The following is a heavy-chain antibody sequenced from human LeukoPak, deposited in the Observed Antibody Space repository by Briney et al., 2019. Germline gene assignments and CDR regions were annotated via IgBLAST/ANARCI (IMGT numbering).Heavy chain of an antibody. CDR2: INSDGSIT. D-gene: IGHD1-26*01. CDR1: GFTISNYW. Sequence: GGSLRLSCVASGFTISNYWMHWVRQAPGKGLVWVSRINSDGSITTYADSVKGRFTISRDNAKNTMYLQMNSLRDEDTAVYYCATLLPGVWGQGILVTVSS. V-gene: IGHV3-74*01. CDR3: ATLLPGV. J-gene: IGHJ4*02.